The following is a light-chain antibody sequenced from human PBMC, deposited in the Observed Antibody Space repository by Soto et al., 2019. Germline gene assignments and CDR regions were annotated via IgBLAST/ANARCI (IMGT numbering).Light chain of an antibody. J-gene: IGKJ2*01. V-gene: IGKV3-20*01. CDR3: QQYGSSPPMYT. CDR1: QSVSSNY. Sequence: EIVLTQSPGTLSLSPGERATLSCRASQSVSSNYLAWYQQKPGQAPRLLIYGASSRATGIPDRFSGSGSGTDFTLTISRLEPEDVAVYYCQQYGSSPPMYTFGQGTKLEIK. CDR2: GAS.